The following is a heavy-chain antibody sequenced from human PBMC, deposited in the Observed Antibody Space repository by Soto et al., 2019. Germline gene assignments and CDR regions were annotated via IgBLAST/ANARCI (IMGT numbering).Heavy chain of an antibody. J-gene: IGHJ4*02. V-gene: IGHV3-30-3*01. Sequence: QVQLVESGGGVVQPGRSLRLSCAASGFTFSKFAMYWVRQAPGKGLEWVTVISYDGSNKYDADSVKGRFTISRDNSKNTVYLQMNSLRPEDTAVYYCARDLANGDGGDYWGQGTLVTVSS. CDR3: ARDLANGDGGDY. D-gene: IGHD2-21*01. CDR1: GFTFSKFA. CDR2: ISYDGSNK.